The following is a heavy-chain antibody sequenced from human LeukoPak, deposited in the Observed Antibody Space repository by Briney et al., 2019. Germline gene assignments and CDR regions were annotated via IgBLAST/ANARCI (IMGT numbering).Heavy chain of an antibody. CDR1: GGSISSGSYY. V-gene: IGHV4-61*02. CDR3: ATEGKMIRGVYTDY. Sequence: SETLSLTCTVSGGSISSGSYYWSWIRQPAGKGLEWIGRIYTSGSTNYNPSLKSRVTISVDTSKNQFSLKLSSVTAADTAVYFCATEGKMIRGVYTDYWGQGTLVTVSS. D-gene: IGHD3-10*01. CDR2: IYTSGST. J-gene: IGHJ4*02.